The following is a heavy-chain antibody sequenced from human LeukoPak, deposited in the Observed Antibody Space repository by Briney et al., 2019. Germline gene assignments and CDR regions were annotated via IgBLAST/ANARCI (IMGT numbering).Heavy chain of an antibody. D-gene: IGHD3-10*01. V-gene: IGHV1-46*01. CDR3: ARGYGSGTYSPKGGFDY. CDR2: INPSGGST. Sequence: ASVKVSCKASGYTFISYYMHWVRQAPGQGLEWMGIINPSGGSTSYAQKFQGRVTMTRDTSTSTVYMELSSLRSEDTAVYYCARGYGSGTYSPKGGFDYWGQGTLVTVSS. J-gene: IGHJ4*02. CDR1: GYTFISYY.